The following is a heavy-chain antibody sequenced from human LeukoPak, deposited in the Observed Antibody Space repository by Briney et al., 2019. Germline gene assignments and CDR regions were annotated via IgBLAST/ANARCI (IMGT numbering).Heavy chain of an antibody. V-gene: IGHV1-2*02. D-gene: IGHD3-10*01. CDR3: ARAPPITRGPFDP. CDR2: INPKNGGS. Sequence: GASVKVPCKASGYTFTGYYMHWVRQAPGQGLEWVGWINPKNGGSNYAQKFQGRVTMTRDRSISTAYMELSRLTSDDTAVYYCARAPPITRGPFDPWGQGTLVTVSS. CDR1: GYTFTGYY. J-gene: IGHJ5*02.